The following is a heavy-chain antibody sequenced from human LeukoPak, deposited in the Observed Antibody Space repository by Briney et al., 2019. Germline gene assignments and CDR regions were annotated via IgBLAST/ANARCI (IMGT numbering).Heavy chain of an antibody. CDR3: ARVSGSSISSRSLLY. J-gene: IGHJ4*02. V-gene: IGHV1-18*01. D-gene: IGHD6-13*01. Sequence: GASVKVSCKASGYPFTNYAINWVRQVLGQGLAWLGQINPYNGKTNYPHRLQGRVTMTTDTSTSTSFMELRSLTSSDTAIYYCARVSGSSISSRSLLYWGQGTLVTVSS. CDR1: GYPFTNYA. CDR2: INPYNGKT.